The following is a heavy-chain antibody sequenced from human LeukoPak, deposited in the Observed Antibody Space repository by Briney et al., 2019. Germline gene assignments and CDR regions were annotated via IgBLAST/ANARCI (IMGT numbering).Heavy chain of an antibody. CDR2: INPNSGGT. J-gene: IGHJ5*02. D-gene: IGHD6-13*01. CDR1: GYTFTGYY. V-gene: IGHV1-2*02. CDR3: ARRGIAAVGFDP. Sequence: ASVKVSCKASGYTFTGYYMHWVRQAPGQGLEWMGWINPNSGGTNYAQKFQGRVTTTRDTSISTAYMELSRLRSDDTAVYYCARRGIAAVGFDPWGQGTLVTVSS.